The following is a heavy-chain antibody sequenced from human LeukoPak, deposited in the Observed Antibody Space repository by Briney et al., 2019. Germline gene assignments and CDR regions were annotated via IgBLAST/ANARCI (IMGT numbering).Heavy chain of an antibody. V-gene: IGHV3-66*01. Sequence: PGGSLRLSCAASGFTARSNSMSWVRQAPGKGLEWVSVIYSGGSTDYADSVKGRFTISRDNSKNTLYLQMNSLRAEDTAVYYCARGLAAAGWFDPWGQGTLVTVSS. D-gene: IGHD6-13*01. J-gene: IGHJ5*02. CDR1: GFTARSNS. CDR2: IYSGGST. CDR3: ARGLAAAGWFDP.